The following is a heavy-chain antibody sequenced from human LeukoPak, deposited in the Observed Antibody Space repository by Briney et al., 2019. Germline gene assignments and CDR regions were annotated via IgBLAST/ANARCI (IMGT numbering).Heavy chain of an antibody. CDR1: GGSFSGYY. Sequence: PSETLSLTCAVYGGSFSGYYWSWIRQPPGKGLEWIGYIYYSGSTYYNPSLKSRVTISVDTSKNQFSLKLSSVTAADTAVYYCARDYYDSSGYVYGMDVWGQGTTVTVSS. J-gene: IGHJ6*02. CDR3: ARDYYDSSGYVYGMDV. V-gene: IGHV4-30-4*08. CDR2: IYYSGST. D-gene: IGHD3-22*01.